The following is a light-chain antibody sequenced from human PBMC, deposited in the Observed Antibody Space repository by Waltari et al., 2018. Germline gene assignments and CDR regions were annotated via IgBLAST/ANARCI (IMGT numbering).Light chain of an antibody. V-gene: IGKV1-5*01. Sequence: DIQMTQSPSTLSASAGDRVTITCRASQSISDWLAWYQQKPGKAPKLLIYDASTLESGVPSRFSGSGSGTEFTLTISSLQPDDFATYYCQQAYSAPDTFGQGTKLEIK. CDR3: QQAYSAPDT. CDR2: DAS. CDR1: QSISDW. J-gene: IGKJ2*01.